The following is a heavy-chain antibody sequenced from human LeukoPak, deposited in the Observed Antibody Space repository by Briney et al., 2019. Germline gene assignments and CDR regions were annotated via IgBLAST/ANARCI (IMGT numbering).Heavy chain of an antibody. D-gene: IGHD6-13*01. Sequence: GGSLRLSCAASGFTFSSYAMSWVRQAPGKGLEWVSIISGSGDNTYYADSMKGRFTISRDNSKNTLYLQMNSLRAEDTAVYYCAKAHSSSWYYFDYWGQGTLVTVSS. V-gene: IGHV3-23*01. J-gene: IGHJ4*02. CDR2: ISGSGDNT. CDR3: AKAHSSSWYYFDY. CDR1: GFTFSSYA.